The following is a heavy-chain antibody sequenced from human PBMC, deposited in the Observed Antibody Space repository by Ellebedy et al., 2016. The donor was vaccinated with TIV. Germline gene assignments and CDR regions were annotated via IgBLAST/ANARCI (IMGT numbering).Heavy chain of an antibody. CDR3: ARLWGSGTNNWFDP. CDR1: EYNFTSYW. J-gene: IGHJ5*02. D-gene: IGHD3-10*01. CDR2: MYPGDSET. Sequence: GESLKISCKGSEYNFTSYWIGWVRQMPGKGLEWMGIMYPGDSETRYSPSFHGQVTISADKSISTAYLQCSRLKASDTAMYYCARLWGSGTNNWFDPWGQGTLVTVSS. V-gene: IGHV5-51*01.